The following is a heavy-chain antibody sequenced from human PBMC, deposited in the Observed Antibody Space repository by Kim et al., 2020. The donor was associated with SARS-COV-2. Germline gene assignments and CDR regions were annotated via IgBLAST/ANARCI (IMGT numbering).Heavy chain of an antibody. V-gene: IGHV3-23*01. CDR2: ISGSGGST. Sequence: GGSLRLSCAASGFTFSSYAMSWVRQAPGKGLEWVSAISGSGGSTYYADSVKGRFTISRDNSKNTLYLQMNSLRAEDTAVYYCAKEFEVAVAGRGLADGYYYYYGMDVWGQGTTVTVSS. J-gene: IGHJ6*02. D-gene: IGHD6-19*01. CDR1: GFTFSSYA. CDR3: AKEFEVAVAGRGLADGYYYYYGMDV.